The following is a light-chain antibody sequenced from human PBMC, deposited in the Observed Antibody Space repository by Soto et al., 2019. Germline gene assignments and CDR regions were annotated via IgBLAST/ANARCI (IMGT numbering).Light chain of an antibody. CDR2: ETS. Sequence: QAVVTQGPSLSVSPGGTVTLTCASSTGAVTSGNFPYWFQQKPGQAPRTLIYETSNKHSWTPARFSGSLLGGKAALTLSGAQPEDEAEYYCLLSFSGPRVFGGGTKLTVL. CDR1: TGAVTSGNF. V-gene: IGLV7-46*01. CDR3: LLSFSGPRV. J-gene: IGLJ3*02.